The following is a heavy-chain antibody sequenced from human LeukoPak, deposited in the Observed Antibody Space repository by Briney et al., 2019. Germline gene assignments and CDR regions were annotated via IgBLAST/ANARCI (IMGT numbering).Heavy chain of an antibody. V-gene: IGHV4-39*01. D-gene: IGHD1-14*01. J-gene: IGHJ4*02. CDR1: GGSISSSSYY. CDR3: ARQQPELDY. CDR2: IYHSGNT. Sequence: PSETLSLTCTVSGGSISSSSYYWGWIRQPPGKGLEWIGGIYHSGNTYYNPSLKSRLTISVDTSKNQFSLKLSSVAAADTAVYYCARQQPELDYWGQGTLVTVSS.